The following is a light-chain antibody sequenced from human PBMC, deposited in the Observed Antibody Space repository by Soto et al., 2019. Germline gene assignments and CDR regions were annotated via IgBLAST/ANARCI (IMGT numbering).Light chain of an antibody. CDR1: QSISDW. CDR2: KAS. CDR3: QQYNSYS. Sequence: DIQMTQSPSTLSASVGDRVTITCWASQSISDWLAWYQQKAGKAPKLLIYKASNLERGVPSRFSGSGSGTEFTLTISSLQPDDFATYYCQQYNSYSFGQGTKVDIK. J-gene: IGKJ1*01. V-gene: IGKV1-5*03.